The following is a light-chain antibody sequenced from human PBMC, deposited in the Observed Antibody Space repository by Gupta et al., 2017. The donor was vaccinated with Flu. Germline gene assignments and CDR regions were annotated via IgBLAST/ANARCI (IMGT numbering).Light chain of an antibody. V-gene: IGLV2-8*01. CDR2: EVS. CDR3: ASYAGSNNRYV. CDR1: SSDVGTYNY. J-gene: IGLJ1*01. Sequence: QSALTQPPSASGSPGPSGTISCTGSSSDVGTYNYVSWYQHHPGQAPNLLIYEVSKRPPGVPDRFSGSKSGNTASLTVTGLQAEDEGDYYCASYAGSNNRYVFGTGTKVTVL.